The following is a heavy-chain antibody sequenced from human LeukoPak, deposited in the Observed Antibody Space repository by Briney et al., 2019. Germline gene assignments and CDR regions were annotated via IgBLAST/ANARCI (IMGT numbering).Heavy chain of an antibody. CDR3: ARVLQYYDFWSGANPSFDY. V-gene: IGHV1-2*02. D-gene: IGHD3-3*01. CDR1: GYTFTGYY. Sequence: GASVKVSCKASGYTFTGYYMHWVRQAPGQGLEWMGWMNPNSGGTNYAQKFQGRVTMTRDTSISTAYMELSRLRSDDTAVYYCARVLQYYDFWSGANPSFDYWGQGTLVTVSS. CDR2: MNPNSGGT. J-gene: IGHJ4*02.